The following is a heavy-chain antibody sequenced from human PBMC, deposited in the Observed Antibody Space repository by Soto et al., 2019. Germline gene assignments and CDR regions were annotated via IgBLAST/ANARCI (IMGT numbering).Heavy chain of an antibody. CDR1: GGTFSSYA. Sequence: ASVKVSCKASGGTFSSYAISWVRQAPGQGLEWMGGIIPILGIANYAQKFQGRVTITADKSTSTAYMELSSLRSEDTAVYYCATRYYYDSSGYYFEDYCFDYWGQGTLVTVSS. D-gene: IGHD3-22*01. CDR3: ATRYYYDSSGYYFEDYCFDY. V-gene: IGHV1-69*10. J-gene: IGHJ4*02. CDR2: IIPILGIA.